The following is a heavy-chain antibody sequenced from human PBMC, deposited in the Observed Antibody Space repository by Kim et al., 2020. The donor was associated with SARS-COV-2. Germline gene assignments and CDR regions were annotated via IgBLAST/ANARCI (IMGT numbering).Heavy chain of an antibody. CDR3: ARARMVATIRRSAYYYGMDV. J-gene: IGHJ6*02. V-gene: IGHV4-34*01. CDR1: GGSFSGYY. Sequence: ETLSLTCAVYGGSFSGYYWSWIRQPPGKGLEWIGEINHSGSTNYNPSLKSRVTISVDTSKNQFSLKLSSVTAADTAVYYCARARMVATIRRSAYYYGMDVWGQGTTVTVSS. D-gene: IGHD5-12*01. CDR2: INHSGST.